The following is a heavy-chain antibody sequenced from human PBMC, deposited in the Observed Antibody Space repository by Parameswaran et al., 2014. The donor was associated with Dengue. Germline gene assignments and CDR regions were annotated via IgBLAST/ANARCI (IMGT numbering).Heavy chain of an antibody. Sequence: RWIRQPPGKGLEWVANIKEDGSEKYYVDSVKGRFTISRDNAKNSLYLQMDSLRADDTAVYYCASMNRGGGIDYWGQGTLVTVSS. CDR3: ASMNRGGGIDY. D-gene: IGHD3-16*01. J-gene: IGHJ4*02. V-gene: IGHV3-7*01. CDR2: IKEDGSEK.